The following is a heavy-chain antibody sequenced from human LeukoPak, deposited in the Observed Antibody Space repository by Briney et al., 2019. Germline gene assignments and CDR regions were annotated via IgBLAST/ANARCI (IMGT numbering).Heavy chain of an antibody. CDR2: INPNSGGT. J-gene: IGHJ4*02. D-gene: IGHD3-10*01. CDR1: GYTFTGYY. V-gene: IGHV1-2*02. CDR3: ARGYGSGSYYLYYFDY. Sequence: GASVKVSCKASGYTFTGYYMHWVRQAPGQGLEWMGWINPNSGGTNYAQKFQGRVTMTRNTSISTAYMELSSLRSEDTAVYYCARGYGSGSYYLYYFDYWGQGTLVTVSS.